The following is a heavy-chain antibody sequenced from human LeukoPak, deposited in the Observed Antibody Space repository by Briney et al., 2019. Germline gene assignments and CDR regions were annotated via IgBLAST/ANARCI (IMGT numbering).Heavy chain of an antibody. J-gene: IGHJ4*02. CDR3: ARGNEMIRDTAMVNHGY. V-gene: IGHV1-46*03. Sequence: ASVRVSCKASGYTFTSYYMHWVRQAPGQGLEWMGIINPSGGSTSYAQKFQGRVTMTRDTSTSTVYMELSSLRSEDTAVYYCARGNEMIRDTAMVNHGYWGQGTLVTVSS. CDR2: INPSGGST. CDR1: GYTFTSYY. D-gene: IGHD5-18*01.